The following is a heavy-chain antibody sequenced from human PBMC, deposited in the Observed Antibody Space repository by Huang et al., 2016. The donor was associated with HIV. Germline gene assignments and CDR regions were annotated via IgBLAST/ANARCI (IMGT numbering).Heavy chain of an antibody. D-gene: IGHD3-16*02. CDR3: VRCPGHYFEPSRYFDAFDI. V-gene: IGHV4-34*02. Sequence: VQLQQWGASLLKPSETLSLTCAVSGGTFTGYFWGWVRQAPGKGLEWFAEIKHRGTTSYNPSLKSRVSMSVDVSNNQFSLSLKSVTAADTAVYFCVRCPGHYFEPSRYFDAFDIWGPGTMVTVS. CDR1: GGTFTGYF. J-gene: IGHJ3*02. CDR2: IKHRGTT.